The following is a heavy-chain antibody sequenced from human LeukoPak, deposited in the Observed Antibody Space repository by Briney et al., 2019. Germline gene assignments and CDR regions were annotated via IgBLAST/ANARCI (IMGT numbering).Heavy chain of an antibody. Sequence: GGSLRLSCAASGFTFSNYWMHWVRQTPGKGLVWVLRLNTDGSSTAYADSVKGRFAISRDNAKNTLYLQMNSLRAEDTAVYYCAREKRYNSDSAGAFDIWGQGTVVTVSS. CDR2: LNTDGSST. CDR1: GFTFSNYW. J-gene: IGHJ3*02. V-gene: IGHV3-74*01. D-gene: IGHD1-14*01. CDR3: AREKRYNSDSAGAFDI.